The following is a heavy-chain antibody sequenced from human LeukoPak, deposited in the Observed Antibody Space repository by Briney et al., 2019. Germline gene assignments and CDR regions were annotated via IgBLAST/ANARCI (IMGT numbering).Heavy chain of an antibody. CDR2: IYPGDSDT. CDR1: GYNFTTYW. Sequence: GESLKISCKASGYNFTTYWIGWARQMPGKGLEWMGIIYPGDSDTRYSPSFQGQVTISADKSISTAYLQWSRLKASDTAMYYCARHYGDYVPDYWGQGTLVTVSS. J-gene: IGHJ4*02. CDR3: ARHYGDYVPDY. V-gene: IGHV5-51*01. D-gene: IGHD4-17*01.